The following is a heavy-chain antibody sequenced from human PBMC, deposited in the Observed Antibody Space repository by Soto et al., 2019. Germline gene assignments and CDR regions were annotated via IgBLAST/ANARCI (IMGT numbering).Heavy chain of an antibody. D-gene: IGHD5-18*01. CDR3: ARDIRGYSRAFDY. Sequence: QVQLQESGPGLLKPSETLSLTCTVSGDSVGSASYYWTWIRQPPGEGLEWIGYISATGSTNYNPHHKSRLTNSVDTSKNQSSLRLSSVSAADTAVYYCARDIRGYSRAFDYWGQGTLVTVSP. J-gene: IGHJ4*02. V-gene: IGHV4-61*01. CDR1: GDSVGSASYY. CDR2: ISATGST.